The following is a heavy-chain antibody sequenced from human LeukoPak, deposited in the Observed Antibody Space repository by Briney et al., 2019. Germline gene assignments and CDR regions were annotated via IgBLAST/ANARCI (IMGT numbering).Heavy chain of an antibody. V-gene: IGHV1-18*01. D-gene: IGHD2-2*01. CDR2: ISAYNGNT. J-gene: IGHJ6*03. CDR3: ARLQAVVVPAATPRHNYYYYYYMDV. Sequence: ASVKVSCKASGYTFTSYGISWVRQAPGQGLEWMGRISAYNGNTNYAQKLQGRVTMTTDTSTSTAYMELRSLRSDDTAVYYCARLQAVVVPAATPRHNYYYYYYMDVWGKGTTVTVSS. CDR1: GYTFTSYG.